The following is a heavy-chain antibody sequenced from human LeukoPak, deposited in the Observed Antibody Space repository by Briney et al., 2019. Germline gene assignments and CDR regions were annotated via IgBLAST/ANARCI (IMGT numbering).Heavy chain of an antibody. V-gene: IGHV3-30*04. CDR2: ISYDGSTK. D-gene: IGHD3-3*01. J-gene: IGHJ5*02. Sequence: GGSLRLSCAASGFTFSSYAMHWVRQPPGKGLEWVTMISYDGSTKYYTDSVKGRFTISRDNTKNTLYLQMNSLRTEDTALYYCARDHSLEYGNWFDPWGQGTLVTVSS. CDR1: GFTFSSYA. CDR3: ARDHSLEYGNWFDP.